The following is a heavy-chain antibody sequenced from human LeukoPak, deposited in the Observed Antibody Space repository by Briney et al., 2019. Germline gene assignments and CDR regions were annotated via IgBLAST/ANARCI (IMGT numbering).Heavy chain of an antibody. Sequence: SETLSLTCTVSSGSISSHYWSWIRQPPGKGLEWIGNIYYSGSTNYNHSLKSRVTISVDTSKNQFSLKLSYLTAADTAVDYWARDATSYYCYYRDVGGKGTAVSV. CDR3: ARDATSYYCYYRDV. CDR2: IYYSGST. V-gene: IGHV4-59*11. CDR1: SGSISSHY. D-gene: IGHD6-6*01. J-gene: IGHJ6*03.